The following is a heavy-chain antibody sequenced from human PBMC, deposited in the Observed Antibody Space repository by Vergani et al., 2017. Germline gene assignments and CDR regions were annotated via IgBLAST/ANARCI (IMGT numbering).Heavy chain of an antibody. CDR2: IIPIFGTA. CDR3: ARAIVVPAAMQFGDYYYYYMDV. Sequence: QVQLVQSGAEVKKPGSSVKVSCKASGGTFSSYAISWVRQAPGQGLEWMGGIIPIFGTANYAQKFQGRVTITADESTSTAYMELSSLRSEDTAVYYCARAIVVPAAMQFGDYYYYYMDVWGKGTTVTVSS. V-gene: IGHV1-69*12. CDR1: GGTFSSYA. J-gene: IGHJ6*03. D-gene: IGHD2-2*01.